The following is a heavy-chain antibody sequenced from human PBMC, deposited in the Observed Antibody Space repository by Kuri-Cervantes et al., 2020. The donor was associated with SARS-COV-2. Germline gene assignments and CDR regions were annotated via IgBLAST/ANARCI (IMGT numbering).Heavy chain of an antibody. CDR3: ARASSYGDYPPGHFDY. Sequence: GESLKISCAASGFTFSSYWMHWVRQAPGKGLVWVSRINSDGSSTSYADSVKGRFTISRGNAKNTLYLQMNSLRAEDTAVYYCARASSYGDYPPGHFDYWGQGTLVTVSS. D-gene: IGHD4-17*01. CDR2: INSDGSST. J-gene: IGHJ4*02. V-gene: IGHV3-74*01. CDR1: GFTFSSYW.